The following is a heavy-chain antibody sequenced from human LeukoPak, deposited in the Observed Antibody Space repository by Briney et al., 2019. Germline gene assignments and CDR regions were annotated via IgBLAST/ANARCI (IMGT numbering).Heavy chain of an antibody. CDR1: GGSISSGDYY. D-gene: IGHD3-22*01. CDR3: ARPYYYDSRIDP. J-gene: IGHJ5*02. CDR2: IYYSGSS. V-gene: IGHV4-30-4*01. Sequence: SETLSLTCTVSGGSISSGDYYWSWIRQPPGKGLEWVGYIYYSGSSYYNPSLKSRVTISVGTSKNQFSLKLTSVTAADTAVYYCARPYYYDSRIDPWGQGTLVTVSS.